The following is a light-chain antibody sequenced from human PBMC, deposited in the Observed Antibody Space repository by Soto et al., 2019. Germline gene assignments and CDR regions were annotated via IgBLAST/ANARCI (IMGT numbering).Light chain of an antibody. Sequence: QAVVTQPPSASGTPGQRVTISCSGSSSNIGSNTVNWYQQLPGTAPKLLIYSNNQRPSGVPDRFSGSKSGTSASLAISGLQSDDEAVYYCAAWDDSLNAVVFGGGTKLTVL. CDR3: AAWDDSLNAVV. CDR2: SNN. V-gene: IGLV1-44*01. J-gene: IGLJ2*01. CDR1: SSNIGSNT.